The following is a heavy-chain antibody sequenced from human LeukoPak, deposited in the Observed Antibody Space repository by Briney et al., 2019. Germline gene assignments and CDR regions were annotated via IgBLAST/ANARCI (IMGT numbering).Heavy chain of an antibody. CDR2: INPNSGGT. D-gene: IGHD3-22*01. Sequence: ASVKVSCKASGYTFTGYYMHWVRQAPGQGLEWMGWINPNSGGTHYAQKFQGRVTMTRDTSVSTAYMELSRLRSDDTAVYYCARGPHFYYDSSGYYLDYWGKGTLVTVSS. J-gene: IGHJ4*02. CDR1: GYTFTGYY. CDR3: ARGPHFYYDSSGYYLDY. V-gene: IGHV1-2*02.